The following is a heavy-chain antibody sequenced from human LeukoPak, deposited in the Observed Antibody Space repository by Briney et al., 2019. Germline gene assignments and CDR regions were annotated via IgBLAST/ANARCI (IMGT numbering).Heavy chain of an antibody. CDR3: ARGIVEMATTTGYYFDY. CDR2: IYYSGST. Sequence: SETLSLTCTVSGGSITSGGYYWSCIRQHPGKGLEWIAYIYYSGSTYYNPSLKSRVTISVDTSKNQFSLKLSSVTAADTAVYYCARGIVEMATTTGYYFDYWGQGTLVTVSS. V-gene: IGHV4-31*03. CDR1: GGSITSGGYY. D-gene: IGHD5-24*01. J-gene: IGHJ4*02.